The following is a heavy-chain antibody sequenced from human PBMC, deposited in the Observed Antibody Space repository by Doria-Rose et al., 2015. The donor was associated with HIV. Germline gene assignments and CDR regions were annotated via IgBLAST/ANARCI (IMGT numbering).Heavy chain of an antibody. Sequence: VRLVQSGGGLVQPGGSLRLSCAASGFIFSSYSMNWVRQAPGKGLERVAYISRSVPATHYADSVWGRFTISRDNAKNSLYLQMNGLREEDTAVYYCARDPHSLDYWGQGTLVTVSS. CDR1: GFIFSSYS. J-gene: IGHJ4*02. CDR2: ISRSVPAT. V-gene: IGHV3-48*02. D-gene: IGHD1-26*01. CDR3: ARDPHSLDY.